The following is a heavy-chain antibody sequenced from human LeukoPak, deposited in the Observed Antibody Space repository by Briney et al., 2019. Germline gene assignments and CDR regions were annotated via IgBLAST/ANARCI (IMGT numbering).Heavy chain of an antibody. D-gene: IGHD2-21*02. CDR3: ARPAYCGGDCYDAFDI. V-gene: IGHV1-18*01. CDR2: ISAYNGNT. Sequence: ASVKVSCKASGYTFTSYGISWVRQAPGQGLEWMGWISAYNGNTNYAQKLQGRVTMTTDTSTSTACMELRSLRSDDTAVYYCARPAYCGGDCYDAFDIWGQGTMVTVSS. CDR1: GYTFTSYG. J-gene: IGHJ3*02.